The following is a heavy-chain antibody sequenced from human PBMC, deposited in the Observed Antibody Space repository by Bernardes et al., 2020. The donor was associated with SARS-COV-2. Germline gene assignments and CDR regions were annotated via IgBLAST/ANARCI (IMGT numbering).Heavy chain of an antibody. J-gene: IGHJ3*02. Sequence: GGSLRLSCVASGFKFSDFYMSWIRQTPGKGLEWLSYISSSGTTVYDADSVKGRFTTSRDNAKNSLYLQMNSLRAEDTAVYYCARVDYYGAEINVIDIWGQGTMVSVAS. CDR2: ISSSGTTV. CDR1: GFKFSDFY. D-gene: IGHD3-10*01. CDR3: ARVDYYGAEINVIDI. V-gene: IGHV3-11*01.